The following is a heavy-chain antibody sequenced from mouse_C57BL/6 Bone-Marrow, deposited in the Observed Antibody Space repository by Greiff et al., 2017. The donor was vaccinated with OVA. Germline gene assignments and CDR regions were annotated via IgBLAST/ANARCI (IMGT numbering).Heavy chain of an antibody. Sequence: VKLQESGPELVKPGASVKISCKASGYAFSSSWMNWVKQRPGKGLEWIGRIYPGDGDTNYNGKFKGKATLTADKSSSTAYMQLSSLTSEDSAVYFWARRSLTGTAYAMDYWGQGTSVTVSS. J-gene: IGHJ4*01. V-gene: IGHV1-82*01. D-gene: IGHD4-1*01. CDR1: GYAFSSSW. CDR2: IYPGDGDT. CDR3: ARRSLTGTAYAMDY.